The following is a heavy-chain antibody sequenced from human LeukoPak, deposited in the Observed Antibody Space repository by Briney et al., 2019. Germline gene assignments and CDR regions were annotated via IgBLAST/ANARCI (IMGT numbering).Heavy chain of an antibody. CDR2: INPNSSGT. CDR1: GYIFTGYY. V-gene: IGHV1-2*02. J-gene: IGHJ4*02. D-gene: IGHD3-3*01. CDR3: ASVKSGRSFDY. Sequence: ASVKVSCKASGYIFTGYYMHWLRQAPGQGLDWRGWINPNSSGTNYAQKFQGRVTMTRDTSISTAYMELSRLRSDDTAVYYCASVKSGRSFDYWGQGTLVTVSS.